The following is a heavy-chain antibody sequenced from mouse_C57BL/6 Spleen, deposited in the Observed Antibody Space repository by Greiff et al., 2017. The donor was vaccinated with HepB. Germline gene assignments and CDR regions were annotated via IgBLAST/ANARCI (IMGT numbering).Heavy chain of an antibody. CDR1: GYSFTDYN. CDR2: INPNYGTT. CDR3: ARSGGYPYWYFDV. D-gene: IGHD2-2*01. Sequence: VQLKESGPELVKPGASVKISCKASGYSFTDYNMNWVKQSNGKSLEWIGVINPNYGTTSYNQKFKGKATLTVDQSSSTAYMQLNSLTSEDSAVYYCARSGGYPYWYFDVWGTGTTVTVSS. V-gene: IGHV1-39*01. J-gene: IGHJ1*03.